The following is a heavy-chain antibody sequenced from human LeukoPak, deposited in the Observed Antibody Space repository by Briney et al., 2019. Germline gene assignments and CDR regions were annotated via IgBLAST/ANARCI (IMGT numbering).Heavy chain of an antibody. CDR2: IYYSGST. CDR1: GGSISSSSYY. V-gene: IGHV4-39*07. D-gene: IGHD3-22*01. CDR3: AAGDSSGYYYLDY. J-gene: IGHJ4*02. Sequence: PSETLSLTCTVSGGSISSSSYYWGWIRQPPGRGLEWIGSIYYSGSTYYNPSLKSRVTISVDTSKNQFSLKLGSVTAADTAVYYCAAGDSSGYYYLDYWGQGTLVTVSS.